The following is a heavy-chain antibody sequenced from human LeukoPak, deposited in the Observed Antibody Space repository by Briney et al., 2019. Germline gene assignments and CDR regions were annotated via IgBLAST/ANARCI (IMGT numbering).Heavy chain of an antibody. Sequence: ASVKVSCKASGYTFTGYYMHWVRQAPGQGLEWMGWISAYNGNTNYAQKLQGRVTMTTDTSTSTAYMELRSLRSDDTAVYYCARVPTVRKPYYYYYYMDVWGKGTTVTVSS. CDR2: ISAYNGNT. CDR1: GYTFTGYY. D-gene: IGHD4-11*01. CDR3: ARVPTVRKPYYYYYYMDV. J-gene: IGHJ6*03. V-gene: IGHV1-18*04.